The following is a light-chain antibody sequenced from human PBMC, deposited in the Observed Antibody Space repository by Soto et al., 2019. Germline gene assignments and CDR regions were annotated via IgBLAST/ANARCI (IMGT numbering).Light chain of an antibody. J-gene: IGLJ2*01. CDR3: LLSYSGAPEV. CDR2: DTS. CDR1: TGAVTSGHY. V-gene: IGLV7-46*01. Sequence: QAVVTQEPSLTVSPGGTVTLTCGSSTGAVTSGHYPYWFQQKPGQAPRTLIYDTSNKPSWTPARFSGSLLGGKAALTLSGAQPEDEAEYYCLLSYSGAPEVFGGGTKLTVL.